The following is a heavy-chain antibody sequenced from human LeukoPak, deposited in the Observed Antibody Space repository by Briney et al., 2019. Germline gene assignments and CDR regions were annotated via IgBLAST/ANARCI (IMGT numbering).Heavy chain of an antibody. CDR3: ARGANYDSSGYYYAVFDY. CDR1: GFTFSSYA. J-gene: IGHJ4*02. CDR2: ISSNGGST. Sequence: GGSLRLSCAASGFTFSSYAMHWVRQAPGKGLEYVPAISSNGGSTYYANSVKGRFTISRDNSKNTLYLQMGSLRAEDMAVYYCARGANYDSSGYYYAVFDYWGQGTLVTVSS. V-gene: IGHV3-64*01. D-gene: IGHD3-22*01.